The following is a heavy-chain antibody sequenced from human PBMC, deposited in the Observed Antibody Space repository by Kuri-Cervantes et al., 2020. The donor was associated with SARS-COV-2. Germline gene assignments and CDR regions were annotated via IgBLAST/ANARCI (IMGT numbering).Heavy chain of an antibody. J-gene: IGHJ6*03. CDR2: IYYSGST. Sequence: SETLSLTCTVSGGSISSYYWSWIRQPPGKGLEWIGYIYYSGSTNYNPSLKSRVTISVDTSKNQFSLKLSSVTAADTAVYYCARDKGTYKKSYYYYYYYKDVWGKGTTVTVSS. D-gene: IGHD1-14*01. V-gene: IGHV4-59*01. CDR3: ARDKGTYKKSYYYYYYYKDV. CDR1: GGSISSYY.